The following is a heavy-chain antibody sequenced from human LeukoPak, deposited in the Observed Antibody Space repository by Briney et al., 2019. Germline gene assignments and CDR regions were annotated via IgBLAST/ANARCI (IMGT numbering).Heavy chain of an antibody. CDR2: IIPIFGTA. D-gene: IGHD3-22*01. CDR3: ARGSPRRCEYYDSSGPNAFDI. V-gene: IGHV1-69*06. CDR1: GGTFSSYA. Sequence: SVKVSCKASGGTFSSYAISWVRQAPGQGLEWMGGIIPIFGTANYAQKFQGRVTITADKSTSTAYMELSSLRSEDTAVYYCARGSPRRCEYYDSSGPNAFDIWGQGTMVTVSS. J-gene: IGHJ3*02.